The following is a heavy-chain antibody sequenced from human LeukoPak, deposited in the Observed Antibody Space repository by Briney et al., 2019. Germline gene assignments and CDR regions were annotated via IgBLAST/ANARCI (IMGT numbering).Heavy chain of an antibody. CDR3: ARGTSNYYDSSGYYYHFQH. Sequence: SETLSLTCAVNGGSFGGYYWSWIRQPPGKGLEWIGEINHSGSTNYNPSLKSRVTISVDTSKNQFSLKLSSVTAADTAVYYCARGTSNYYDSSGYYYHFQHWGQGTLVTVSS. J-gene: IGHJ1*01. V-gene: IGHV4-34*01. CDR2: INHSGST. CDR1: GGSFGGYY. D-gene: IGHD3-22*01.